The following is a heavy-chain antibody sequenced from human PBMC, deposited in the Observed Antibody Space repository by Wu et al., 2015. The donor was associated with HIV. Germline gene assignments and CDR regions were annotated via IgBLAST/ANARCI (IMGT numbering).Heavy chain of an antibody. V-gene: IGHV1-18*01. D-gene: IGHD6-19*01. CDR3: VRDQQWPSTYYYYYVWTS. Sequence: QVQLVQSGAEVKKPGASVKVSCKASGYTFTSYGISWVRQAPRQGLEWMGWISAYDSNTDYAQNLQGRVTMTTDTSTNTAYMELRSLRFDDTAVYYCVRDQQWPSTYYYYYVWTSGAEGTDGHRLL. J-gene: IGHJ6*02. CDR1: GYTFTSYG. CDR2: ISAYDSNT.